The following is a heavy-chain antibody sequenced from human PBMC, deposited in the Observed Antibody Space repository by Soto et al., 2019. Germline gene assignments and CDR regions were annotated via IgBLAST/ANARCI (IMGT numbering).Heavy chain of an antibody. Sequence: EVQLVQSAAEVKKPGESLQISCQGSGYSFTSYWIGWVRQMPGKGLEWMGIIYPADSDTRYSPSFQGQVTISADVSISTVYLQWTSLKASDTAVYYCARRHMPSSSCDFYDYMDVWGKGTTVTVSS. CDR3: ARRHMPSSSCDFYDYMDV. J-gene: IGHJ6*03. V-gene: IGHV5-51*03. D-gene: IGHD2-2*01. CDR1: GYSFTSYW. CDR2: IYPADSDT.